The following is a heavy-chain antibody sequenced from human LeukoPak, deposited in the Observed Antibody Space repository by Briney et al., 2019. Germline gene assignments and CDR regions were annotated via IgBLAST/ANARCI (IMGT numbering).Heavy chain of an antibody. J-gene: IGHJ4*02. V-gene: IGHV3-53*01. CDR3: ARAREVGSVFTC. D-gene: IGHD3-16*01. CDR1: GFTVSSNY. CDR2: IYSGGST. Sequence: GGSLRLSCAASGFTVSSNYMSWVRQAPGKGLEWVSVIYSGGSTYYADSVKGRFTISRDNSKNTLYLQMNSLRAEDTAVYYCARAREVGSVFTCWGQGTLVTASS.